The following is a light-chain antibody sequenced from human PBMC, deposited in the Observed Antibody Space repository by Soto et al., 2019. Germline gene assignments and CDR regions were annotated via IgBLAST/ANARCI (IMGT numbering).Light chain of an antibody. V-gene: IGKV1-5*01. CDR3: QQYSSYSRT. J-gene: IGKJ1*01. Sequence: DSQMTQSASTLSASVGDRVTITCRASQSISSWLAWYQQKPGKAPKVLIYDASSLESGVPSRFSGSGSGTEFTLTISSLQPDDFATYFCQQYSSYSRTFGQRTKVDIK. CDR2: DAS. CDR1: QSISSW.